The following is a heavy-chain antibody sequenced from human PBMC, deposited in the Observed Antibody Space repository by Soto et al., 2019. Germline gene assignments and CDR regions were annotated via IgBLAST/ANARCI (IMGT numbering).Heavy chain of an antibody. J-gene: IGHJ4*02. CDR3: ARGAVEYGSGSYYNHQIFDY. D-gene: IGHD3-10*01. V-gene: IGHV1-3*01. CDR1: GYTFTSYA. Sequence: ASVKVSGKASGYTFTSYARHWVRQAPGQRRECMGWINAGNGNTKYSQKFQGRVTITRDTSASTAYMELSSLRSEDKAVYYCARGAVEYGSGSYYNHQIFDYWGQGTLVTVSS. CDR2: INAGNGNT.